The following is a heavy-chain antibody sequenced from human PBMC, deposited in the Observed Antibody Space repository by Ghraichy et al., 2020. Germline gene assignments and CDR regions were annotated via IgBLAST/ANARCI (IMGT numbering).Heavy chain of an antibody. CDR1: GYSISSGYY. CDR2: IYHSGST. CDR3: AREWSGWYVY. D-gene: IGHD6-19*01. Sequence: SETLSLTCTVSGYSISSGYYWGWIRQPPGKGLEWIGSIYHSGSTYYNPSLKSRVTISVDTSKNQFSLKLSSVTAADTAVYYCAREWSGWYVYWGQGTLVTVSS. V-gene: IGHV4-38-2*02. J-gene: IGHJ4*02.